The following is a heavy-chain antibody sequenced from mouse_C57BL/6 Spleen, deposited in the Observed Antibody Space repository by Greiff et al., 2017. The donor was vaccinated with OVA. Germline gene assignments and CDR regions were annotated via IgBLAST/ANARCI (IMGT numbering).Heavy chain of an antibody. CDR1: GYTFTSYG. J-gene: IGHJ2*01. D-gene: IGHD2-4*01. CDR2: IYPRSGNT. Sequence: LQESGAELARPGASVKLSCKASGYTFTSYGISWVKQRTGQGLEWIGEIYPRSGNTYYNEKFKGKATLTADKSSSTAYMELRSLTSEDSAVYFCARIYYDYGSFDYWGQGTTLTVSS. CDR3: ARIYYDYGSFDY. V-gene: IGHV1-81*01.